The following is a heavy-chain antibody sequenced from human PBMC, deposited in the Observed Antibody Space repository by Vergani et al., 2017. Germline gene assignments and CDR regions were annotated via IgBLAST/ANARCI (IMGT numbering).Heavy chain of an antibody. V-gene: IGHV3-66*02. CDR1: GFTVSSNY. Sequence: EVQVVESGGGLVQPGRSLRLSCAASGFTVSSNYMSWVRQAPGKGLEWVSVIYSGGSTYYADSVKGRFTISRDNSKNTLYLQMNSLRAEDTAVYYCAKSLRAYGMDVWGQGTTVTVSS. J-gene: IGHJ6*02. D-gene: IGHD3-16*01. CDR3: AKSLRAYGMDV. CDR2: IYSGGST.